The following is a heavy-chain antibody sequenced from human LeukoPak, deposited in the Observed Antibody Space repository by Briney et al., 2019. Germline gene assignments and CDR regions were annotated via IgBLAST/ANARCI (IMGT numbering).Heavy chain of an antibody. CDR1: GGSFSGYY. CDR2: INHSGST. J-gene: IGHJ4*02. Sequence: SETLSLTCAVYGGSFSGYYWSWIRQPPGKGLEWIGEINHSGSTNYNPSLKSRVTISVDTSKNQFSLKLSSVTAADTAVYYCARIYGGDFDYWGQGTLVTVSS. V-gene: IGHV4-34*01. D-gene: IGHD4-23*01. CDR3: ARIYGGDFDY.